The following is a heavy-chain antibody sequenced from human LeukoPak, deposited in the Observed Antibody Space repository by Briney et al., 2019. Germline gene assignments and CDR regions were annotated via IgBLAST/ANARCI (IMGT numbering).Heavy chain of an antibody. D-gene: IGHD3-10*01. J-gene: IGHJ3*02. V-gene: IGHV4-30-4*01. CDR1: GGSISSGDYY. Sequence: PSETLSLTCTVSGGSISSGDYYWSWIRQPPGKGLEWIGYIYCSGSTYYNPSLKNRVTISVDTSKNQFSLKLSSVTAADTAVYYCARVILSMGLDAFDIWGQGTMVTVSS. CDR3: ARVILSMGLDAFDI. CDR2: IYCSGST.